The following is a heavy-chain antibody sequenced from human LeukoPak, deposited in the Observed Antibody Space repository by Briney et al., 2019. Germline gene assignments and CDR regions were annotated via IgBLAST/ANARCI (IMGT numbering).Heavy chain of an antibody. CDR1: GFTCSNYW. V-gene: IGHV3-7*01. Sequence: GGSLLLSCAASGFTCSNYWMSWVGPAPGKGVEGVANIKEDGNEKYYVDSVKGRFTISRDNARNSLYLQMNSLRAEDTAVYYCASGRQLGYWGQGTLVTVSS. J-gene: IGHJ4*02. CDR3: ASGRQLGY. CDR2: IKEDGNEK. D-gene: IGHD6-13*01.